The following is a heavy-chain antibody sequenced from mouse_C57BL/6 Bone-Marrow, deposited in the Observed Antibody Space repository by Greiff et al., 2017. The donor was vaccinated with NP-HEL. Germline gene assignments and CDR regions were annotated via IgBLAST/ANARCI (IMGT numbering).Heavy chain of an antibody. V-gene: IGHV1-9*01. J-gene: IGHJ1*03. Sequence: QVQLQQSGAELMKPGASVKLSCKATGYTFTGYWIEWVKQRPGHGLEWIGEILPGSGSTNYNEKFKGKATFTADTSSNTAYMQLSSLTTEDSAIYYCARRGSIYYDYDDWYFDVWGTGTTVTVSS. CDR3: ARRGSIYYDYDDWYFDV. CDR1: GYTFTGYW. CDR2: ILPGSGST. D-gene: IGHD2-4*01.